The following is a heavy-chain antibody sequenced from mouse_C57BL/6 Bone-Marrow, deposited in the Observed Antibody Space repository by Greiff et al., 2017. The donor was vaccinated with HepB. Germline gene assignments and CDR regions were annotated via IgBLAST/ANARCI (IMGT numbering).Heavy chain of an antibody. D-gene: IGHD1-1*01. V-gene: IGHV2-9-1*01. CDR1: GFSLTSYA. CDR2: IWTGGGT. J-gene: IGHJ1*03. Sequence: VHLVESGPGLVAPSQSLSITCTVSGFSLTSYAISWVRQPPGKGLEWLGVIWTGGGTNYNSALKSRLSISKDNSKSQVFLKMNSLQTDDTARYYCARNRDYYGSSYWYFDVWGTGTTVTVSS. CDR3: ARNRDYYGSSYWYFDV.